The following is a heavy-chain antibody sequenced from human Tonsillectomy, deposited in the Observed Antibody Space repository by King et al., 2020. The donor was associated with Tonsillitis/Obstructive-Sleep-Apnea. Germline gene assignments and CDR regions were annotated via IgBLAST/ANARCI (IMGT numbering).Heavy chain of an antibody. CDR3: ARHWNGGCDFWIAYTRAGNAFDI. Sequence: QLVQSGAEVKKPGGSLKISCKGSGYSFTSFWIGWVRQMHGKGLEWMGIIYPGDSDTRYSPSFQGQVTISADKSISTAYLQWSSLKASDTAMYYCARHWNGGCDFWIAYTRAGNAFDIWGRASTVTVSS. D-gene: IGHD3-3*01. J-gene: IGHJ3*02. CDR1: GYSFTSFW. V-gene: IGHV5-51*01. CDR2: IYPGDSDT.